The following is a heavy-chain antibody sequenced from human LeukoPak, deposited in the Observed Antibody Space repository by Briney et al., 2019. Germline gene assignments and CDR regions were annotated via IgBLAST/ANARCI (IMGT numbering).Heavy chain of an antibody. CDR1: GFTFSSYA. CDR3: AKAFSYSSSSNFDY. CDR2: ISGSGGST. V-gene: IGHV3-23*01. J-gene: IGHJ4*02. D-gene: IGHD6-6*01. Sequence: PGGSLRLSCAASGFTFSSYAMSWVRQAPRKGLEWVSAISGSGGSTYYAHSVKGRFTISRDNSKNTLYLQMNSLRAEDTAVYYCAKAFSYSSSSNFDYWGQGTLVTVSS.